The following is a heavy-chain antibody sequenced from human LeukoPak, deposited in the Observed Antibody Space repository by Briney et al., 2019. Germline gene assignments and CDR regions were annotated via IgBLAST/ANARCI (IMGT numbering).Heavy chain of an antibody. D-gene: IGHD3-10*01. Sequence: GGSLRLSCAASGFTFSSYNMNWVRQAPGKGLEWVSSITSSSSYTFYADSVKGRFTISRDNSKNSLSLQMNSLRAEDTAVYYCARPLMYYYGSETYFWFDPWGQGTLVTVSS. J-gene: IGHJ5*02. CDR2: ITSSSSYT. CDR1: GFTFSSYN. V-gene: IGHV3-21*01. CDR3: ARPLMYYYGSETYFWFDP.